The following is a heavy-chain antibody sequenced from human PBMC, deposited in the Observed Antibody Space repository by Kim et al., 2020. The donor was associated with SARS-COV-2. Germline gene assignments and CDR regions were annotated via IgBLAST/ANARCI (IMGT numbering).Heavy chain of an antibody. CDR1: GFTFSSYG. Sequence: GGYLRLSCAASGFTFSSYGMHWVRQAPGKGLEWVAVISYDGSNKYYADSVKGRFTISRDNSKNTLYLQMNSLRAEDTAVYYCAKDLVEYSSSGYYYYYYGMDVWGQGTTVTVSS. D-gene: IGHD6-6*01. V-gene: IGHV3-30*18. CDR2: ISYDGSNK. J-gene: IGHJ6*02. CDR3: AKDLVEYSSSGYYYYYYGMDV.